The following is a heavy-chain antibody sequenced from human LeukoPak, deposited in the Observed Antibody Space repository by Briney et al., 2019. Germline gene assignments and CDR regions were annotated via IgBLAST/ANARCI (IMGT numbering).Heavy chain of an antibody. D-gene: IGHD5-18*01. CDR1: SGSISSSSYY. CDR3: ARVRYSYGYYYAMDV. V-gene: IGHV4-39*01. J-gene: IGHJ6*02. CDR2: IYYSGST. Sequence: SETVSLTCTVSSGSISSSSYYWGWIRQPPGEGLEWIGNIYYSGSTYYNPSLKSRVTISVDTSKNQFSLNLSSVTAADSALYYCARVRYSYGYYYAMDVWGQGTTVTVSS.